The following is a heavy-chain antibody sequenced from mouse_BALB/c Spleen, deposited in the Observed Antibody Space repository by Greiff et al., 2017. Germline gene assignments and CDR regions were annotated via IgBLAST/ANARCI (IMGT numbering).Heavy chain of an antibody. V-gene: IGHV1S81*02. D-gene: IGHD1-1*01. Sequence: QVQLKESGAELVKPGASVKLSCKASGYTFTSYYMYWVKQRPGQGLEWIGEINPSNGGTNFNEKFKSKATLTVDKSSSTAYMQLSSLTSEDSAVYYCTRGPYYYGSSYWYFDVWGAGTTVTVSS. CDR1: GYTFTSYY. CDR2: INPSNGGT. J-gene: IGHJ1*01. CDR3: TRGPYYYGSSYWYFDV.